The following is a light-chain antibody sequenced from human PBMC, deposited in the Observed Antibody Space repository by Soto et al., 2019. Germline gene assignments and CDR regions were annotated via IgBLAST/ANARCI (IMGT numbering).Light chain of an antibody. Sequence: EIVLTQSPGTLSLSPGERATLSCRARQSVSSNYLAWYQQKPGQAPRLLIYGASSRATGIPDRFSGSGSGTDFTLTISRLEPEDFAVYHCQHYGSSLSITFGQGTRLEIK. V-gene: IGKV3-20*01. CDR3: QHYGSSLSIT. CDR2: GAS. J-gene: IGKJ5*01. CDR1: QSVSSNY.